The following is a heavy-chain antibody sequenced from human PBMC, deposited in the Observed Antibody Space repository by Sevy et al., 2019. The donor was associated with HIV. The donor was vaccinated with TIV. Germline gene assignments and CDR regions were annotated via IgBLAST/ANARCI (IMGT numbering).Heavy chain of an antibody. CDR1: GFTFSSYV. V-gene: IGHV3-64*02. D-gene: IGHD1-26*01. CDR2: ISSTGGNT. Sequence: GGSLRLSCAASGFTFSSYVMHWARQAPGKGLESVSAISSTGGNTYYIDSVKGGFTISRDNSKNTLYLQMDSLRVEDMAVYYCVGRGTAGSYDYWGQGALVTVSS. CDR3: VGRGTAGSYDY. J-gene: IGHJ4*02.